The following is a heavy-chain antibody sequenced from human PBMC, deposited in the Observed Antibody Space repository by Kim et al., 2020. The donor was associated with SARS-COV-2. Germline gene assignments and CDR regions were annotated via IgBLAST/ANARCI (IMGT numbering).Heavy chain of an antibody. Sequence: GGSLRLSCAASGFTFSSYAMSWVRQAPGKGLEWVSAISGSGGSTYYADSVKGRFTISRDNSKNTLYLQMNSLRAEDTAVYYCATVDYGSGSYSNDYWGQGTLVTVSS. CDR1: GFTFSSYA. V-gene: IGHV3-23*01. J-gene: IGHJ4*02. CDR2: ISGSGGST. CDR3: ATVDYGSGSYSNDY. D-gene: IGHD3-10*01.